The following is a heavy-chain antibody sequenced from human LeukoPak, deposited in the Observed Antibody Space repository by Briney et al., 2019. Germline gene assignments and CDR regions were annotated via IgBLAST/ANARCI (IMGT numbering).Heavy chain of an antibody. Sequence: GGSLRLSCAASGLTFSNAWMNWVRQTPEKGLEWVGLIKSTANGGTIDYAAPVKGRFTISRDDSKNTLHLQMNSLKIEDTAMYYCTREYSGSFDYWGQGALVTVSS. V-gene: IGHV3-15*01. CDR2: IKSTANGGTI. CDR3: TREYSGSFDY. J-gene: IGHJ4*02. CDR1: GLTFSNAW. D-gene: IGHD1-26*01.